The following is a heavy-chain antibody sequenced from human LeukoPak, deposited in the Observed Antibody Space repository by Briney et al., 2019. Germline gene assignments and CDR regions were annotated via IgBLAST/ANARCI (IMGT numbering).Heavy chain of an antibody. CDR1: GYTFTSYG. D-gene: IGHD1-1*01. CDR3: AIDRLNPGGACLDY. J-gene: IGHJ4*02. CDR2: ISAYNGNT. V-gene: IGHV1-18*01. Sequence: ASVKVSCKASGYTFTSYGISWVRQAPGQGLEWMGWISAYNGNTNYAQKLQGRVTMTTDTSTSTAYMELRSLRSDDTAVYYCAIDRLNPGGACLDYWGQGTLVTVSS.